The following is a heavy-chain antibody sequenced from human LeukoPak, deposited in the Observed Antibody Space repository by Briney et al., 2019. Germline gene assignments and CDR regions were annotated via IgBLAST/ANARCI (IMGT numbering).Heavy chain of an antibody. J-gene: IGHJ4*02. CDR2: MNPNSGNT. Sequence: ASVKVSCKASGYTFTSYDINWVRQATGQGLEWMGWMNPNSGNTGYAQKFQGRVTMTRNTSISTAYMELSSLRSEDTAVYYCARLATGGLLVDYWGQGTLVTVSS. D-gene: IGHD2-15*01. CDR1: GYTFTSYD. V-gene: IGHV1-8*01. CDR3: ARLATGGLLVDY.